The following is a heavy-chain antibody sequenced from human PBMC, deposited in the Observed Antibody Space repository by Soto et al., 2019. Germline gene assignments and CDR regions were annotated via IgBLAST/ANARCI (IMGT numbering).Heavy chain of an antibody. CDR1: GFSLSNSGVG. CDR2: TYGDNDK. J-gene: IGHJ4*02. V-gene: IGHV2-5*02. CDR3: AHCTLHDYGDYDPGTLYVFDS. D-gene: IGHD4-17*01. Sequence: QITLKESGPSPVKPTQTLTVTCTFSGFSLSNSGVGVAWIRQPPGKALEWLALTYGDNDKRYSPSLKTRLTITKDTSKNQVVLTMTNMDPVETATYYCAHCTLHDYGDYDPGTLYVFDSWGQGTLVTVSS.